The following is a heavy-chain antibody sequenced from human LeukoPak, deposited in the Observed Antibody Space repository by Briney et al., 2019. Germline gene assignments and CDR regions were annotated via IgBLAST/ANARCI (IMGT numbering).Heavy chain of an antibody. Sequence: SETLSLTCAVSGGSISSSYWWSWVRQPPGKGLEWIGEIFHSGSTNYNPSLKSRVTISVDTSKNQFSLKLSSVTAADTAVYYCARSLLSGSYFGWFDPWGQGTLVTVSS. J-gene: IGHJ5*02. CDR2: IFHSGST. CDR1: GGSISSSYW. CDR3: ARSLLSGSYFGWFDP. V-gene: IGHV4-4*02. D-gene: IGHD1-26*01.